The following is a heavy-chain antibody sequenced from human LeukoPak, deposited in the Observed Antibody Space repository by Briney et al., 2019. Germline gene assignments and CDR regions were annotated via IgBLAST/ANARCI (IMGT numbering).Heavy chain of an antibody. CDR2: IYHSGST. CDR1: SYSISSGYY. J-gene: IGHJ4*02. Sequence: SETLSLTCTVSSYSISSGYYWGWIRQPPGKGLEWIGTIYHSGSTYYNPSLKSRVTISVDTSKNQFSLKLTSVTAADTAVYCCARVRGYCSSTICYRYYFDYWGQGTLVTVSS. V-gene: IGHV4-38-2*02. CDR3: ARVRGYCSSTICYRYYFDY. D-gene: IGHD2-2*01.